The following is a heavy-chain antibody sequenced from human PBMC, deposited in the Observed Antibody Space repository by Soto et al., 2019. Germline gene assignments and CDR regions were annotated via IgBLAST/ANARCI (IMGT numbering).Heavy chain of an antibody. CDR1: GFTFSSYA. J-gene: IGHJ5*02. CDR3: AKGCGTSCYTRSDDWFDP. Sequence: AGGSLRLSCAAPGFTFSSYAMSWVRQAPGKGLEWVSAISGSGGSTYYADSVKGRFTISRDNSKNTLYLQMNSLRAEDTAVYYCAKGCGTSCYTRSDDWFDPWGQGTLVTVSS. CDR2: ISGSGGST. V-gene: IGHV3-23*01. D-gene: IGHD2-2*02.